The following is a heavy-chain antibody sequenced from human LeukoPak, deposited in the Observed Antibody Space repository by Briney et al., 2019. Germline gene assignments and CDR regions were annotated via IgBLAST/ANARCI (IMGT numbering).Heavy chain of an antibody. CDR1: GGSISSYY. J-gene: IGHJ6*03. Sequence: SETLSLTCTVSGGSISSYYWSWIRQPPGKGLEWIGYIYYSGSTNYNPSLKSRVTISVDTSKNQFSLKLSSVTAADTAVYYCARDGKSGYYPHCYYYYYMDVWGKGTTVTVSS. CDR2: IYYSGST. CDR3: ARDGKSGYYPHCYYYYYMDV. D-gene: IGHD3-22*01. V-gene: IGHV4-59*01.